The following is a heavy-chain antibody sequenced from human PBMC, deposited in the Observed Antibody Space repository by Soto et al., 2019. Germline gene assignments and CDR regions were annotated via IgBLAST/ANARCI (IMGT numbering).Heavy chain of an antibody. CDR2: IIPIFGTA. D-gene: IGHD6-19*01. V-gene: IGHV1-69*12. CDR1: GGTFSSYA. CDR3: AREPLSGGGYFDY. J-gene: IGHJ4*02. Sequence: QVQLVQSGAEVKKPGSSVKVSCKASGGTFSSYAISWVRQAPGQGLEWMGGIIPIFGTANYAQKFQGRVTITADESTSTAYRALSSLRSEDTAVYYCAREPLSGGGYFDYWGQGTLVTVSS.